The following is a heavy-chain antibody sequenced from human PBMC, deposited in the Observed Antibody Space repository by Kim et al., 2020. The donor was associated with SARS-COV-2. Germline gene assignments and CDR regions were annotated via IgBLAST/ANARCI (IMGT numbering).Heavy chain of an antibody. CDR1: GYTFTGYY. D-gene: IGHD6-13*01. CDR2: INPNSGGT. Sequence: ASVKVSCKASGYTFTGYYMHWVRQAPGQGLEWMGRINPNSGGTNYAQKFQGRVTMTRDTSISTAYMELSRLRSDDTVVYYCARSRRGSSSWYGVDAFDIWGQRTKVT. J-gene: IGHJ3*02. CDR3: ARSRRGSSSWYGVDAFDI. V-gene: IGHV1-2*05.